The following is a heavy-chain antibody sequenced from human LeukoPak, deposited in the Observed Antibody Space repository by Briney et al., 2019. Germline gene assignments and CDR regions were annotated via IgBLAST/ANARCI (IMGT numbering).Heavy chain of an antibody. D-gene: IGHD5-24*01. V-gene: IGHV3-49*04. CDR3: TRVWLQYFDY. CDR2: IRSKTYDGTT. Sequence: GGSLRLSCTASGFTFGDYAMSWVRQAPGKGLEWVGFIRSKTYDGTTEYAASVKGRFTISRDDSKRIAYLKMNSLKTDDTAVYYCTRVWLQYFDYWGQGTLITVSS. CDR1: GFTFGDYA. J-gene: IGHJ4*02.